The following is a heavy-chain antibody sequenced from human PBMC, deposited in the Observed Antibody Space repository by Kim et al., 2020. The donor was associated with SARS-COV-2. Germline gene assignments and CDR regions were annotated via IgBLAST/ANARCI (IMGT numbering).Heavy chain of an antibody. D-gene: IGHD1-26*01. Sequence: SETLSLTCTVSGGSISSYYWSWIRQPPGKGLEWIGYIYYSGSTNYNPSLKSRVTISVDTSKNQFSLKLSSVTAADTAVYYCARYSGSYFDYWGQGTLVTVSS. J-gene: IGHJ4*02. CDR2: IYYSGST. V-gene: IGHV4-59*13. CDR3: ARYSGSYFDY. CDR1: GGSISSYY.